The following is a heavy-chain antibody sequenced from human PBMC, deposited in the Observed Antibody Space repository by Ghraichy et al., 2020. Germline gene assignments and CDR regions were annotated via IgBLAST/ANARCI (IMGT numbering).Heavy chain of an antibody. CDR3: ARDRDDLGTHLDP. Sequence: GGSLRLSCVGSGFILSSYAMHWVRQTPGKGLAWVATLSEDGSREFYADSVKGRVTISRDHSKNTLYLQMNSLRPDDTGLYYCARDRDDLGTHLDPWGQGTLVTVSS. V-gene: IGHV3-30*04. J-gene: IGHJ5*02. CDR1: GFILSSYA. CDR2: LSEDGSRE. D-gene: IGHD7-27*01.